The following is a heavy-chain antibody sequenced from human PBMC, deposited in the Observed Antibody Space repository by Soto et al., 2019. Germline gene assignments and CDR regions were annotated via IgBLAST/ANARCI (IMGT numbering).Heavy chain of an antibody. CDR1: GFTCTNNW. Sequence: EVQLVESGGDLVQPGGSLRLSCAVSGFTCTNNWIHWVRQAPGKGLLWVSRLTGGTATGYADSVRGRFTISGDAAKNTLYLQMNDLRAEDTAVYYCTTVFDYWGRGTLVNVSS. D-gene: IGHD1-1*01. CDR3: TTVFDY. J-gene: IGHJ4*02. CDR2: LTGGTAT. V-gene: IGHV3-74*01.